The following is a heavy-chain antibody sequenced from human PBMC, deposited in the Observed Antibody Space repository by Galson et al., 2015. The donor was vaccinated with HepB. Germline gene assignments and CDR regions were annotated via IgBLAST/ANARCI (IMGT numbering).Heavy chain of an antibody. CDR1: GFTFDDYA. CDR3: VRLAATATGCDY. CDR2: ITWNSGTI. D-gene: IGHD6-13*01. Sequence: SLRLSCAASGFTFDDYAMHWVRQAPGKGLEWVSGITWNSGTIDYADSVKGRFTISRDNAKDSLYLEMKSLRAEDTAIYYCVRLAATATGCDYWGQGTLVTVSS. J-gene: IGHJ4*02. V-gene: IGHV3-9*01.